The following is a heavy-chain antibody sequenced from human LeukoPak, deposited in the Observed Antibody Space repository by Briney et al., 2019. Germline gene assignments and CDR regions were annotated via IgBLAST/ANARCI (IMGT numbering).Heavy chain of an antibody. D-gene: IGHD4-11*01. Sequence: ASVRVSCKTSGYTFTNYAISWVRQAPGQGLEWMGWISGSNGRTKYSQKVQDRVTMTTDPSTRTAYMELRSLRSDDTAVYYCAREDFSDYGEDSNWFDPWGQGTLVTVSS. CDR2: ISGSNGRT. J-gene: IGHJ5*02. CDR3: AREDFSDYGEDSNWFDP. CDR1: GYTFTNYA. V-gene: IGHV1-18*01.